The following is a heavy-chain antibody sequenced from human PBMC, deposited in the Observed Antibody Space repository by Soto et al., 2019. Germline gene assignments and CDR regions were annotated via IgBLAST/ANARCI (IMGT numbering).Heavy chain of an antibody. J-gene: IGHJ4*02. D-gene: IGHD5-18*01. CDR1: GFAFSSYG. V-gene: IGHV3-30*03. CDR3: LSDRGYGHASVPYS. Sequence: QAQLVESGGGVVQPGRSLRLSCAASGFAFSSYGMHWVRQAPGTGLEWVAVISYDGSLHHYANSVKGRFTISRDNSKNMVLMQMRSLRAEDTAVYYYLSDRGYGHASVPYSWGQGTLVSVSS. CDR2: ISYDGSLH.